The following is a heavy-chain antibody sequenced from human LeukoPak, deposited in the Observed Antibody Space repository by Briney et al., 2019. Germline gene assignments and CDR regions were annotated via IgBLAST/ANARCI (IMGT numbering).Heavy chain of an antibody. CDR1: GFTVSGNY. D-gene: IGHD6-13*01. J-gene: IGHJ4*02. Sequence: GGSLRLSCAASGFTVSGNYMSWVRQAPGKGLEWVSVILTAGSTYNADSVKGRFSISRDKSKNTLYLQMNTLRAEDTAVYFCAGGNSWPGLSYWGQGTLLTVSS. CDR3: AGGNSWPGLSY. CDR2: ILTAGST. V-gene: IGHV3-53*01.